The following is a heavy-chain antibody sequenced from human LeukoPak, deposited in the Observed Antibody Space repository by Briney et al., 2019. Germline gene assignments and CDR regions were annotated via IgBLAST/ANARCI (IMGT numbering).Heavy chain of an antibody. Sequence: PGGSLRLSCAASGFTFSSYEMNWVRQAPGKGLEWVSYISSSGSPIYYADSVKGRFTISRDNARNSLYLQMNSLRAEDTAVYYCARDQRDGLWFGEFDYWGQGTLVTVSS. D-gene: IGHD3-10*01. CDR3: ARDQRDGLWFGEFDY. V-gene: IGHV3-48*03. J-gene: IGHJ4*02. CDR1: GFTFSSYE. CDR2: ISSSGSPI.